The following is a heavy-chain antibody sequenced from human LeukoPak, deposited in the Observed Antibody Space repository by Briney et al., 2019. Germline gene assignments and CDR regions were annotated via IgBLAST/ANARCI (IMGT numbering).Heavy chain of an antibody. Sequence: PSETLSLTCTVSSGSISSYYWSWIRQPPGKGLEWIGYIYYSGSTNYNPSLKSRVTISVDTSKNQFSLKLSSVTAADTAVYYCARDVANCGGDCYLAGDAFDIWGQGTMVTVSS. CDR1: SGSISSYY. CDR2: IYYSGST. CDR3: ARDVANCGGDCYLAGDAFDI. V-gene: IGHV4-59*01. D-gene: IGHD2-21*02. J-gene: IGHJ3*02.